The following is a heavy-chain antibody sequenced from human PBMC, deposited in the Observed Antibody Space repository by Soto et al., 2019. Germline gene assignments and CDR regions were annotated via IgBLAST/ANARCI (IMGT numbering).Heavy chain of an antibody. D-gene: IGHD6-19*01. Sequence: QVQLVESGGGVVQPGRSLRLSCAASGFTFSSYGMHWVRQAPGKGLEWVAVRWYDGSNKYYADAVKGRFTDSRGNSKKTLYLQMDSLSAADTSVYYCSRVTEAVVPYYGMDVCVKGATV. J-gene: IGHJ6*04. CDR1: GFTFSSYG. CDR2: RWYDGSNK. CDR3: SRVTEAVVPYYGMDV. V-gene: IGHV3-33*01.